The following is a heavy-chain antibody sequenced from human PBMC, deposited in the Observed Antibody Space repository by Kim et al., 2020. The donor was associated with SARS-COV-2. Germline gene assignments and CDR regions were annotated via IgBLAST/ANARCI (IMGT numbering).Heavy chain of an antibody. J-gene: IGHJ5*02. CDR3: ARDIMFAKYGGGNWFDP. D-gene: IGHD3-10*02. CDR1: GGSISSGGYY. V-gene: IGHV4-31*03. CDR2: IYNSGST. Sequence: SETLSLTCTVSGGSISSGGYYWSWIRQHPGKGLEWIGYIYNSGSTYYNPSLKSRVTISVDTSKNQSSLKLSSVTAADTAVYYCARDIMFAKYGGGNWFDPWGQRTLVTVSS.